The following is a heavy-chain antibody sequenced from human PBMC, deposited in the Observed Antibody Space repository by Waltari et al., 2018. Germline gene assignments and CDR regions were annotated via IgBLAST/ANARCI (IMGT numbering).Heavy chain of an antibody. D-gene: IGHD1-26*01. CDR2: ISPIFGAG. Sequence: QVQLVQSGAEVKKPGSSVKVSCKASGGTFSSYALSWVRQAPGQGREWMGGISPIFGAGNYAQKFQGRVTITADEPTSTAYMELSSLRPEDTAVYYCARQRDSGSYYAADTFDIWGQGTMVTVSS. V-gene: IGHV1-69*12. CDR1: GGTFSSYA. J-gene: IGHJ3*02. CDR3: ARQRDSGSYYAADTFDI.